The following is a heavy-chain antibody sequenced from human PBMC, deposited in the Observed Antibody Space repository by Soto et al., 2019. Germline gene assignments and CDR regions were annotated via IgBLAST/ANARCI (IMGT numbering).Heavy chain of an antibody. J-gene: IGHJ4*02. Sequence: GGSLRLSCAVSGLTFSDHYMGWVRQAPGKGLDWVGRIRDRVHSYSTEYAASVKGRFTISRDDSRNSLYLQMNSLKMEDTAVFYCVSLWSVTGSRDYWGRGTLVTVSS. CDR3: VSLWSVTGSRDY. D-gene: IGHD1-20*01. V-gene: IGHV3-72*01. CDR1: GLTFSDHY. CDR2: IRDRVHSYST.